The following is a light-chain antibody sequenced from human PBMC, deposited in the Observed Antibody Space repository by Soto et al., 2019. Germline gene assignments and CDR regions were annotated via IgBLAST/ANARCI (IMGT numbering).Light chain of an antibody. CDR1: QGVSSN. V-gene: IGKV3-15*01. J-gene: IGKJ4*01. CDR2: GAS. Sequence: EVVMTQSPATLSVSPGERATLSCRASQGVSSNLAWYQQKVGQAPRLLMYGASVRATGVPTRFSGSGSGTVFTLTISSLQSEDFAAYFCQHYNNWPPQFTFGGGTKVDIK. CDR3: QHYNNWPPQFT.